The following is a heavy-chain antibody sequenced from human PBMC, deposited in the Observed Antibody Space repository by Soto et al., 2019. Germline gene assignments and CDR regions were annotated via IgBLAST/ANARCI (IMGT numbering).Heavy chain of an antibody. CDR1: GYTFTEYS. J-gene: IGHJ3*01. D-gene: IGHD1-26*01. CDR2: INPNSGVT. V-gene: IGHV1-2*02. CDR3: ARVDSESYWLNAFDF. Sequence: QVQLVQSGAEVKKPGASVKVSCKASGYTFTEYSMNWVRQAPGQGLEWMGWINPNSGVTNYAQNFQGRVTMTRDTSITTAYMELSRLRSDDTAVYYCARVDSESYWLNAFDFWGQGTMVTVSS.